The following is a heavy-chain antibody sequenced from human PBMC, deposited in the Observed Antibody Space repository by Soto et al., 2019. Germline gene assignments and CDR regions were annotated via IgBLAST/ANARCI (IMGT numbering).Heavy chain of an antibody. Sequence: GGSLRLSCAASGFTFSSYWMSWVRQAPGKGLEWVANIKQDGSEKYYADSVKGRFTISRDNAKNSLYLQMNSLRAEDTAVYYCAREDTYCDILTGPFDYWGQGTLVTVSS. CDR3: AREDTYCDILTGPFDY. CDR2: IKQDGSEK. J-gene: IGHJ4*02. V-gene: IGHV3-7*01. CDR1: GFTFSSYW. D-gene: IGHD3-9*01.